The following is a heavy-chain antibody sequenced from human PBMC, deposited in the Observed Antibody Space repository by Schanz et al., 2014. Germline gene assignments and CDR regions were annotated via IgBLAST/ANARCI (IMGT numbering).Heavy chain of an antibody. J-gene: IGHJ3*02. Sequence: EANRLEPGGGLVQPGGPLRLSCEAPGFTFSSYAMSWVRQVPGKGLEWVSAISGSGGSTYYADSVKGRFTISRDNSKNTLYLQMNSLRAEDTAVYYCAKGRFGELSAFDIWGQGTMVTVSS. V-gene: IGHV3-23*01. CDR3: AKGRFGELSAFDI. D-gene: IGHD3-10*01. CDR1: GFTFSSYA. CDR2: ISGSGGST.